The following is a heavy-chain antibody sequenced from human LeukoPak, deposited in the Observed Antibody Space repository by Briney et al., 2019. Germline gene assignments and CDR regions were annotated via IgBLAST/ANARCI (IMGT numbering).Heavy chain of an antibody. V-gene: IGHV4-59*01. D-gene: IGHD2-8*02. CDR1: GGSIRSYY. CDR3: ARLGGTGPLAAFDI. J-gene: IGHJ3*02. Sequence: PSETLSLTCNASGGSIRSYYWSWIRQPPGKGLEWIGYIYYSVSTNYNPSLKSRVTISVDTSKNQFSLKLSSVTAADTAVYYCARLGGTGPLAAFDIWGQGTMVTVSS. CDR2: IYYSVST.